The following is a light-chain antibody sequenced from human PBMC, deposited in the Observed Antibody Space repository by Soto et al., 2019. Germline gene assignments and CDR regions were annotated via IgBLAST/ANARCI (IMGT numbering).Light chain of an antibody. CDR2: GVS. J-gene: IGKJ1*01. CDR1: QSGGRS. V-gene: IGKV1-5*01. Sequence: DIQMTQSPSTLPAAGGDRVTITCRASQSGGRSLAWYQQQRGKAPKLLIYGVSTLETGVTSRFSGFGSGTEFTLSISCLQPGEFGTYYWQQFYKGWTFGQGTRV. CDR3: QQFYKGWT.